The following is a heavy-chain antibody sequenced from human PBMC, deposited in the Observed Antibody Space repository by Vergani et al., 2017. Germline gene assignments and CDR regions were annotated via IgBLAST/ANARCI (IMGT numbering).Heavy chain of an antibody. Sequence: VQLQESGPGLVKPSETLSLTCTVSGGSISSYYWSWIRQAPGKGLEWVSSISSSSSYIYYADSVKGRFTISRDNAKNSLYLQMNSLRAEDTAVYYCASAGRPSSSWYEGPFDYWGQGTLVTVSS. J-gene: IGHJ4*02. V-gene: IGHV3-21*01. D-gene: IGHD6-13*01. CDR3: ASAGRPSSSWYEGPFDY. CDR1: GGSISSYY. CDR2: ISSSSSYI.